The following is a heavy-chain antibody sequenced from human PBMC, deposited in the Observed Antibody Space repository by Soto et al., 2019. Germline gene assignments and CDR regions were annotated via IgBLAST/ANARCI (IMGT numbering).Heavy chain of an antibody. J-gene: IGHJ4*02. CDR2: LSDSGASI. D-gene: IGHD6-13*01. CDR1: GFTFSSYA. Sequence: GGSLRLSCAASGFTFSSYAMTWVRQAPGKGLEWVSGLSDSGASIYYADSVKGRFTISRDNSMNTLYLQMNTLRAEDTAVYYCAKVSSSWYAGFFDLWGQGTLVTVS. V-gene: IGHV3-23*01. CDR3: AKVSSSWYAGFFDL.